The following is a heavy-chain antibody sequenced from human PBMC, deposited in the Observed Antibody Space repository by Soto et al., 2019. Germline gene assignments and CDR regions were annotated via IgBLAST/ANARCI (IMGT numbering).Heavy chain of an antibody. CDR3: AREEGKWCSSTSCYTAPELGKHPYKPYNWFDP. J-gene: IGHJ5*02. Sequence: GGSLRLSCAASGFTFSSYEMNWVRQAPGKGLEWVSYISSSGSTIYYADSVKGRFTISRDNAKNSLYLQMNSLRAEDTAVYYCAREEGKWCSSTSCYTAPELGKHPYKPYNWFDPWGQGTQVTVSS. D-gene: IGHD2-2*02. V-gene: IGHV3-48*03. CDR2: ISSSGSTI. CDR1: GFTFSSYE.